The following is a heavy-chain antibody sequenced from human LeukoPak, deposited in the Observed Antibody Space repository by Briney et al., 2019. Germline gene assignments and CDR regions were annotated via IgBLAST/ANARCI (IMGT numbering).Heavy chain of an antibody. D-gene: IGHD4-17*01. J-gene: IGHJ4*02. Sequence: PSETLSLTCTVSGGSISSYYWSWIRQPPGKGLEWIGYIYYSGSTNYNPSLKSRVTISVDTFKNQFSLKLSSVTAADTAVYYCARSTGGDYGLGYWGQGTLVTVSS. CDR3: ARSTGGDYGLGY. CDR2: IYYSGST. CDR1: GGSISSYY. V-gene: IGHV4-59*01.